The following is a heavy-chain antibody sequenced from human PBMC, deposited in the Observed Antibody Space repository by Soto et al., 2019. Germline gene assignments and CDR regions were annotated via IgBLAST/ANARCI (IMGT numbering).Heavy chain of an antibody. CDR3: ARERVLWFGELLYNWFDP. V-gene: IGHV4-34*01. J-gene: IGHJ5*02. CDR2: INHSGST. D-gene: IGHD3-10*01. CDR1: GGSFSGYY. Sequence: QVQLQQWGAGLLKPSETLSLTCAVYGGSFSGYYWSWIRQPPGKGLELIGEINHSGSTNYNPSLTSRGTISVDTSKHQFSLTLSSVTAADTAVYYCARERVLWFGELLYNWFDPWGQGPLVTVSS.